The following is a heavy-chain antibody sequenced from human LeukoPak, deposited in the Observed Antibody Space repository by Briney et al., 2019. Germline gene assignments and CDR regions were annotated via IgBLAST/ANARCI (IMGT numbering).Heavy chain of an antibody. Sequence: GESLKISCKSSGYSFTGYWIGWVRRMPGKGLERIGIVYPGDSDTRYSPSFQGQVTISADKSISTAYLQWSSLKASDTAMYYCARVYDCSSTSCYLDYYYYMDVWGKGTTVTVSS. CDR1: GYSFTGYW. D-gene: IGHD2-2*01. CDR3: ARVYDCSSTSCYLDYYYYMDV. CDR2: VYPGDSDT. J-gene: IGHJ6*03. V-gene: IGHV5-51*01.